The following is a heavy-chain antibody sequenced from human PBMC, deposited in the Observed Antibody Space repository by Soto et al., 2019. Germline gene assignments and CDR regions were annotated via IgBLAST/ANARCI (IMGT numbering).Heavy chain of an antibody. CDR2: LYSGGTA. Sequence: EVQLVESGGSFIQPGGSLRLSCAVAGFSVSRNFMSWIRQAPGKGLEWVSILYSGGTAYYTGSVEGRFTMSGDDSKNKVYLQMKSLRVEDTATYFCARVVLVGATPDYFDLWGQGSLVTVSS. CDR3: ARVVLVGATPDYFDL. V-gene: IGHV3-53*01. J-gene: IGHJ4*01. CDR1: GFSVSRNF. D-gene: IGHD1-26*01.